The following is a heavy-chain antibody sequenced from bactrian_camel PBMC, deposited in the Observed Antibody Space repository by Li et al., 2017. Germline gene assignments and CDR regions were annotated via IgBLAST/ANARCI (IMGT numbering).Heavy chain of an antibody. Sequence: HVQLVESGGGSAQAGGSLRLSCEVSGLIYSATLAWFRQAPGKEREGVARIATGSGNTYYADSVKGRFAVSRASAQNTLYLQMDSLIPEDTAMYYCAASVMTSGTRPCSVVFNYPGAGWYYGQGTQVTVS. D-gene: IGHD6*01. CDR2: IATGSGNT. V-gene: IGHV3S54*01. J-gene: IGHJ4*01. CDR1: GLIYSAT.